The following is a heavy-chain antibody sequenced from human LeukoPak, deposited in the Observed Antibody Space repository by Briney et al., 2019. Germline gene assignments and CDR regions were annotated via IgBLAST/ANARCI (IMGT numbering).Heavy chain of an antibody. CDR1: GFTFSSYW. Sequence: PGGSLRLSCAASGFTFSSYWMSWVRQAPGKGLEWVSAISGSGGSTYYADSVKGRFTISRDNSKTTLYLQMNSLRAEDTAVYYCANPTLPADPGDYGSGSYDWGQGTLVTVSS. J-gene: IGHJ4*02. CDR2: ISGSGGST. V-gene: IGHV3-23*01. CDR3: ANPTLPADPGDYGSGSYD. D-gene: IGHD3-10*01.